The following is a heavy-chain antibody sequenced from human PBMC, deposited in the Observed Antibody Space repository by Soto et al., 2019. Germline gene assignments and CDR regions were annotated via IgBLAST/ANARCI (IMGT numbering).Heavy chain of an antibody. CDR2: IYYSGST. V-gene: IGHV4-30-4*01. J-gene: IGHJ4*02. CDR3: ARARLGIAYGELDS. Sequence: SETLSLTCTVSGGSISSGDYYWSWIRQPPGKGLEWIGYIYYSGSTYYNPSLKSRVTISVDTSKSQFSLKLSSVTAADTAVYYCARARLGIAYGELDSWGQGTLVTVSS. CDR1: GGSISSGDYY. D-gene: IGHD4-17*01.